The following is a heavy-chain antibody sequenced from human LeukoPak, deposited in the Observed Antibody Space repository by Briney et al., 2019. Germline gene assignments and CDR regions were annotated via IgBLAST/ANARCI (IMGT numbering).Heavy chain of an antibody. Sequence: ASVKVSCKASGYTFTSFDVNWVRQAAGQELEWMGWMNPNSGNTGYAQKFQGRVTMTRNISISTAYMELSSLKSEDTAVYFCARGAGYGSGSRDYWGQGTLVTVSS. V-gene: IGHV1-8*01. D-gene: IGHD3-10*01. CDR2: MNPNSGNT. J-gene: IGHJ4*02. CDR3: ARGAGYGSGSRDY. CDR1: GYTFTSFD.